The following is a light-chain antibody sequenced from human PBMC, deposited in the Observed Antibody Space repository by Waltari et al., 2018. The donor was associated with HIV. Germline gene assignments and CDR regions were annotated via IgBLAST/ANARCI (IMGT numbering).Light chain of an antibody. V-gene: IGKV3D-20*01. CDR1: QSLSSNL. CDR2: DAC. CDR3: QQYDSALWT. Sequence: EIVLTQSPAALSLSPGARATLSCGASQSLSSNLFAWYQQTPGLTPRLIIYDACNRATGIPDRFSGSGSETDFTLTISRVEPEDCAVYYCQQYDSALWTFGQGTKLEIK. J-gene: IGKJ2*01.